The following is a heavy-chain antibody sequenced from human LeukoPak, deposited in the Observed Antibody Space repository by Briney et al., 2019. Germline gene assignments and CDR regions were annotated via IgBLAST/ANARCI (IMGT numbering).Heavy chain of an antibody. CDR2: IYYSGST. CDR1: GGSISSSSYY. J-gene: IGHJ4*02. V-gene: IGHV4-39*07. CDR3: ARSIVDVYGFDY. Sequence: PSETLSLTCTVSGGSISSSSYYWGWIRQPPGKGLEWIGSIYYSGSTYYNPSLKSRVTISVDTSKNQFSLKLSSVTAADTAVYYCARSIVDVYGFDYWGQGTLVTVSS. D-gene: IGHD3-16*02.